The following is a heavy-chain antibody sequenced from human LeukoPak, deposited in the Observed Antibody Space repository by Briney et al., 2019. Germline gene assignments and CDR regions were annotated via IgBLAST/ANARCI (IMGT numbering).Heavy chain of an antibody. Sequence: TGVSLRLSCAASGFTFSIYGMSWVRQAPGKGLEWVAYISSSSSNTYYADSVKRRFTISRDNAKNSLYLQMNSLRAEDTALYYCARVNRMVPGYCSGGTCPGDYWGQGTLVTVSS. V-gene: IGHV3-48*01. CDR1: GFTFSIYG. J-gene: IGHJ4*02. CDR2: ISSSSSNT. D-gene: IGHD2-15*01. CDR3: ARVNRMVPGYCSGGTCPGDY.